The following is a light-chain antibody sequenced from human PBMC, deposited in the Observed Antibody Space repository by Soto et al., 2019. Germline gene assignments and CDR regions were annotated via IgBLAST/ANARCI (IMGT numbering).Light chain of an antibody. V-gene: IGKV1-39*01. CDR1: QTISNY. CDR2: AAS. J-gene: IGKJ1*01. Sequence: IHMTHSPASLSAFVLYRVTITFLAGQTISNYVNWYQQKPGKAPKVLIYAASTLQSGVPSRFSGSGSGADFTLTISSLQPEDFATYYCQQSYTIPWMFGQGTKVDIK. CDR3: QQSYTIPWM.